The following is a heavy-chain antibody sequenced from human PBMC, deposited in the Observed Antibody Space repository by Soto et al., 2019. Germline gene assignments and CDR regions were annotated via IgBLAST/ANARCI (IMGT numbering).Heavy chain of an antibody. CDR3: ARAGGGAYYYDSSGYPLGWFDP. D-gene: IGHD3-22*01. J-gene: IGHJ5*02. V-gene: IGHV1-69*01. Sequence: QVQLVQSGAEVKKPGSSVKVSCKASGGTFSSYAISWVRQAPGQGLEWMGGIIPIFGTANYAQKFQGRVTITADESTSTAYMELSSLRSEETAVYYCARAGGGAYYYDSSGYPLGWFDPWGQGTLVTVSS. CDR1: GGTFSSYA. CDR2: IIPIFGTA.